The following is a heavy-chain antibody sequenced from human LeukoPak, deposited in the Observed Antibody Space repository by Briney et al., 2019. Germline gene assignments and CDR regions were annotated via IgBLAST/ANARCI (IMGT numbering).Heavy chain of an antibody. CDR3: ARAVREGRMDY. D-gene: IGHD3-10*01. J-gene: IGHJ4*02. Sequence: SETLSLTCTVSGGSISSHYWSWIRQPPGKGLEWIGYIYYSGSTNYNPSLKSRVTISVDTSKNQFSLKLSSVTAADTAVYYCARAVREGRMDYWGQGTLVTVSS. CDR2: IYYSGST. CDR1: GGSISSHY. V-gene: IGHV4-59*11.